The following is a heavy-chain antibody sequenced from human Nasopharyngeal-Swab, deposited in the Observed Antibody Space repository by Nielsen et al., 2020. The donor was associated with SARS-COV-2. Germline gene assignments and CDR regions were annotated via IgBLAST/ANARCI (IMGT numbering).Heavy chain of an antibody. CDR2: VSYDGNDK. J-gene: IGHJ4*02. CDR3: AKDKWSTGSYIDY. V-gene: IGHV3-30*18. Sequence: GGSLRLSCAASGFIFSNYGVHWVRQAPGKGLEWVAVVSYDGNDKDYADSVKGRFTISRDKFKNTLYLQMNSLRAEDTAVYYCAKDKWSTGSYIDYWGQGALVTVSS. D-gene: IGHD1-26*01. CDR1: GFIFSNYG.